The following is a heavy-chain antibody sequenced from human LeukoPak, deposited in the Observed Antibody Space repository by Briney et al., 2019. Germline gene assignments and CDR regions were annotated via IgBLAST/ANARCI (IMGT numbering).Heavy chain of an antibody. CDR1: GGAISGYY. CDR2: IHHGGST. Sequence: SETLSLTCTVSGGAISGYYWNWIRQPPGKGPEWIGHIHHGGSTNYNPSLQSRVTISLDTPKNQFSLKLSSVTAADTAFYYCARDESDYGDYKFDYWGQGTLVTVSS. CDR3: ARDESDYGDYKFDY. D-gene: IGHD4-17*01. J-gene: IGHJ4*02. V-gene: IGHV4-59*01.